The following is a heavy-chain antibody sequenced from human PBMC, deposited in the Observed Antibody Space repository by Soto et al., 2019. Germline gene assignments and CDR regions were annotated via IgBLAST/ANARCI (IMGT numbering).Heavy chain of an antibody. J-gene: IGHJ4*02. D-gene: IGHD2-2*01. CDR1: GGSFSGYY. CDR2: INHSGST. V-gene: IGHV4-34*01. CDR3: ARGLGYCSSTSCYTYFDY. Sequence: ASETLSLTCAVYGGSFSGYYWSWIRQPPGKGLEWIGEINHSGSTNYNPSLKSRVTISVDTSKNQFSLKLSSVTAADTAVYYCARGLGYCSSTSCYTYFDYWGQGTLVTVSS.